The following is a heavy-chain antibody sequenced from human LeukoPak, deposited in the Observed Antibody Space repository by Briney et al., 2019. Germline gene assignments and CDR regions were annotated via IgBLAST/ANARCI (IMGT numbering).Heavy chain of an antibody. D-gene: IGHD5-24*01. CDR1: GFTVSSNY. CDR2: IYSGGST. J-gene: IGHJ4*02. Sequence: GGSLRLSCAASGFTVSSNYMSWVRQAPGKGLEWVSVIYSGGSTYYADPVKGRFTISRHNSKNTLYLQMNSLRAEDTAVYYCARDVGVGDGYNSYWGQGTLVTVSS. V-gene: IGHV3-53*04. CDR3: ARDVGVGDGYNSY.